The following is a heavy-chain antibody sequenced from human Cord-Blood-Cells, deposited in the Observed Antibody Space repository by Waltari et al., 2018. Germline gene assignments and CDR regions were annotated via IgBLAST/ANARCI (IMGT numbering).Heavy chain of an antibody. Sequence: QVQLQQWGAGLLKPSETLSLTCAVYGGSFSGYYWSWIRQPPGKGLEWIGEINHSGSTNYNPSLKSRVTISVDTSKNQCSLKLSSVTAADTAVYYCARGPYDSSGYYFYYWGQGTLVTVSS. CDR3: ARGPYDSSGYYFYY. CDR1: GGSFSGYY. V-gene: IGHV4-34*01. CDR2: INHSGST. J-gene: IGHJ4*02. D-gene: IGHD3-22*01.